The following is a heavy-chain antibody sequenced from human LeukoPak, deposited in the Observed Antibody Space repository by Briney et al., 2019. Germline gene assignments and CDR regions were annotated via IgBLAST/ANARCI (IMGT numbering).Heavy chain of an antibody. Sequence: GGSLRLSCATSGFILRNYGMHWVRQAPGKGLEWVAIIYYDGRIEYYADSVQGRFTISKDNSNNMLYLQMNSLRAEDTAVYYCATSSPDVVIDSWGQGTLVIVSS. CDR1: GFILRNYG. CDR2: IYYDGRIE. V-gene: IGHV3-33*01. CDR3: ATSSPDVVIDS. J-gene: IGHJ4*02.